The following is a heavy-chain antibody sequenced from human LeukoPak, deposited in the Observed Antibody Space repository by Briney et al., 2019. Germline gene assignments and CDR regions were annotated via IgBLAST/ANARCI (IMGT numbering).Heavy chain of an antibody. CDR2: IYYSGST. V-gene: IGHV4-59*01. CDR1: CGPLNRYY. J-gene: IGHJ4*02. Sequence: PSEPLSLTRTVSCGPLNRYYRGLIRQPPRKGPECIGYIYYSGSTNYSPSLKSRVTISVDTSKNQFSLKLSSVTAADTAVYYCARRTYFYNSSGYYFDYWGQGTLVTVSS. CDR3: ARRTYFYNSSGYYFDY. D-gene: IGHD3-22*01.